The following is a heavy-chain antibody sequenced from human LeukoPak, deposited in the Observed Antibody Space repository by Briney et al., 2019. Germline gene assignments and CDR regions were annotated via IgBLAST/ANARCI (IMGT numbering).Heavy chain of an antibody. Sequence: TLSLTCTVSGGSISSSSYYWGWIRQPPGKGLEWIGSIYYSGTSYYNPSLKSRVTTSVDTSKNQFSLKLSSVTAADTAVYYCARLAIYSSGTDNWGQGTLVTVSS. J-gene: IGHJ4*02. CDR2: IYYSGTS. CDR1: GGSISSSSYY. CDR3: ARLAIYSSGTDN. V-gene: IGHV4-39*01. D-gene: IGHD6-19*01.